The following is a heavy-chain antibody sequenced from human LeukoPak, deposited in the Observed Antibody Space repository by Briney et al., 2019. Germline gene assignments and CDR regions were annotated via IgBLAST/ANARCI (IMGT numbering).Heavy chain of an antibody. CDR2: IDPIDLST. D-gene: IGHD3-10*01. CDR3: ARVRGAGTYQADY. V-gene: IGHV5-10-1*01. Sequence: GESLKIPCEVFGYSFNAFWITWMRQMPGKGLEWMGKIDPIDLSTEYSPSSQGHVTMSVDESVSTAYLQWSSLKASDTAMYYCARVRGAGTYQADYWGQGTQVIVSS. J-gene: IGHJ4*02. CDR1: GYSFNAFW.